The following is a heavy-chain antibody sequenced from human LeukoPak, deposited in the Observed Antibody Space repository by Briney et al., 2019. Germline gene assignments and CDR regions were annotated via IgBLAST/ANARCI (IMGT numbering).Heavy chain of an antibody. CDR2: IYYSGST. D-gene: IGHD6-13*01. V-gene: IGHV4-39*01. J-gene: IGHJ4*02. Sequence: KPSETLSLTCTVSGGSISSSSYYWGWIRQPPGKGREWIGSIYYSGSTYYNPSRKSRVTISVDTSKNQFSLTLSSVTAADTAVYYCARFIAAADTIDYWGQGPLVTVSS. CDR1: GGSISSSSYY. CDR3: ARFIAAADTIDY.